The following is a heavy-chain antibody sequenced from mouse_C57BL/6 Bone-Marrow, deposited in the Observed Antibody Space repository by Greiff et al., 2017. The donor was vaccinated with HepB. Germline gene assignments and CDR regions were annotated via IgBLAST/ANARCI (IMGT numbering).Heavy chain of an antibody. V-gene: IGHV5-16*01. CDR2: INYDGSST. CDR3: ARDVAWGAFAY. J-gene: IGHJ3*01. Sequence: EVKLMESEGGLVQPGSSMKLSCTASGFTFSDYYMAWVRQVPEKGLEWVANINYDGSSTYYLDSLKSRFIISRDNAKNILYLQRSSLKSEDTATYYCARDVAWGAFAYWGQGTLVTVSA. CDR1: GFTFSDYY.